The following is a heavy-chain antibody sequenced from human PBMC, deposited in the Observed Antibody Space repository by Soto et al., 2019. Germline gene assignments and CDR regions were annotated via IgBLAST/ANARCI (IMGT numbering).Heavy chain of an antibody. CDR2: IWYDGSNK. Sequence: PGGSLRRSCSASGFTFSSYGMHWVRQAPGKGLEWVAVIWYDGSNKYYADSVKGRFTISRDNSKNTLYLQMNSLRAEDTAVYYCARDYIAMVRGVTPLDYWGQGTLVTVSS. CDR1: GFTFSSYG. CDR3: ARDYIAMVRGVTPLDY. V-gene: IGHV3-33*01. D-gene: IGHD3-10*01. J-gene: IGHJ4*02.